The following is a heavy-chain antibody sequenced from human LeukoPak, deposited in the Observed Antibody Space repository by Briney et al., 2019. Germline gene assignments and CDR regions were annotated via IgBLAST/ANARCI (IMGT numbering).Heavy chain of an antibody. V-gene: IGHV1-2*02. CDR3: ARIPSSGWTKRLYYFDY. CDR1: GYTFTGYY. J-gene: IGHJ4*02. Sequence: ASVKVSCKASGYTFTGYYMHWVRQAPGQGLEWMGWINPNSGGTNYAQKFQGRVTMTRDTSIGTAYMELSRLRSDDTAVYYCARIPSSGWTKRLYYFDYWGQGTLVTVSS. CDR2: INPNSGGT. D-gene: IGHD6-19*01.